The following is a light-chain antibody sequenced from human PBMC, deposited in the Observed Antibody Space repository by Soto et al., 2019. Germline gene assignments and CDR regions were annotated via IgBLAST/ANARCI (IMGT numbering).Light chain of an antibody. CDR3: QQYNSYST. CDR2: KAS. V-gene: IGKV1-5*03. J-gene: IGKJ1*01. Sequence: DIQMTQSPSTLSASVGDRVTITCRASQSISSWLARYQQKPGKAPKLLIYKASSLESGVPSRFSGGESGTAFTLTISSLQPDDFATYYCQQYNSYSTFGQGTKVEIK. CDR1: QSISSW.